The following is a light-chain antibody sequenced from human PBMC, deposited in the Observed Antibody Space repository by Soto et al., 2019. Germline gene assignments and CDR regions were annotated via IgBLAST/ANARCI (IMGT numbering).Light chain of an antibody. Sequence: EVGLTQSPGTLSLSPGERATLSCRASENVSNNYLAWYQQQPGQAPSLLIFGSSDRAAGIPDRFSGRWSGTDCTLTLSRREPEDVAVYYCHQYGSSPQSTFGQGTKLEIK. CDR1: ENVSNNY. V-gene: IGKV3-20*01. J-gene: IGKJ2*01. CDR3: HQYGSSPQST. CDR2: GSS.